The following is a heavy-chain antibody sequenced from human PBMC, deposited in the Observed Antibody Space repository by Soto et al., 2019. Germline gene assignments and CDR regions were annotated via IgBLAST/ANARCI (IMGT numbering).Heavy chain of an antibody. CDR2: IYYSGST. J-gene: IGHJ4*02. CDR1: GGYISSYY. Sequence: SETLSLTCTVPGGYISSYYWTWIRQPPGKGLEWIGYIYYSGSTNYNPSLKSRVTMSIDTSKNQLSLKLSSVTAADTAVYYCARAFGSTMPSLFWGQGTLVTVSS. CDR3: ARAFGSTMPSLF. D-gene: IGHD2-2*01. V-gene: IGHV4-59*01.